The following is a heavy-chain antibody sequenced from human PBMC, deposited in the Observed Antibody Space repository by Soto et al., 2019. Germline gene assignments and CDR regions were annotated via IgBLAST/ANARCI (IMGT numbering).Heavy chain of an antibody. CDR3: AKRITIAGYGYYYYYGMDV. Sequence: QVQLVESGGGVVQPGRSRRLSCAASGFTFKNYGMFWVRQAPGTGLEWVALISHDGSQRFYADSVKGRFTISRDDSKNTVSLQMNSLRAEDTAIYYCAKRITIAGYGYYYYYGMDVWGQGTTVIVSS. CDR2: ISHDGSQR. J-gene: IGHJ6*02. CDR1: GFTFKNYG. D-gene: IGHD3-3*01. V-gene: IGHV3-30*18.